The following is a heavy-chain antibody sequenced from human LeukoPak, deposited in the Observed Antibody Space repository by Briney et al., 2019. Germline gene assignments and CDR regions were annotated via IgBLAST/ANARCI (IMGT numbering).Heavy chain of an antibody. CDR3: AREVPCSSTSCYAMGWFDP. D-gene: IGHD2-2*01. Sequence: PSETLSLTCTVSGGSISSYYWSWIRQPPGKGLEWIGYIYYSGSTNYNPSLKSRVTISVDTSKSQFSLKLSSVTAADTAVYYCAREVPCSSTSCYAMGWFDPWGQGTLVTVSS. V-gene: IGHV4-59*01. J-gene: IGHJ5*02. CDR2: IYYSGST. CDR1: GGSISSYY.